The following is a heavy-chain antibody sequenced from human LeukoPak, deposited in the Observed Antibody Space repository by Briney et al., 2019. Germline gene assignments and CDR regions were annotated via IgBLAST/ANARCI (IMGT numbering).Heavy chain of an antibody. CDR2: ISYHGRNK. D-gene: IGHD3-10*01. CDR3: AKGDGYYGSGSEKRGLDY. V-gene: IGHV3-30*18. CDR1: RFILSSYD. J-gene: IGHJ4*02. Sequence: EGSLRLSCAASRFILSSYDMHWVRQAPGKGLEWVAAISYHGRNKYYADSVKGRFTISRDNSENTLYLQMNSPRPEDTAVYYCAKGDGYYGSGSEKRGLDYWGQGTLVAVSS.